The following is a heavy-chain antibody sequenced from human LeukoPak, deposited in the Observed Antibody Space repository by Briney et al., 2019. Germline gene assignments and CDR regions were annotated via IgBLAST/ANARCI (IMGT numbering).Heavy chain of an antibody. CDR3: ARVTACSGGSCYDY. CDR2: IYSGGST. J-gene: IGHJ4*02. Sequence: GGSLRLSCAASGFDVSRNYMNWVRRAPGKGLEWVSAIYSGGSTYYADSVKGRFTISRDNSKNTLYLQMNSLRAEDTAVYYCARVTACSGGSCYDYWGQGTLVTVSS. CDR1: GFDVSRNY. V-gene: IGHV3-66*01. D-gene: IGHD2-15*01.